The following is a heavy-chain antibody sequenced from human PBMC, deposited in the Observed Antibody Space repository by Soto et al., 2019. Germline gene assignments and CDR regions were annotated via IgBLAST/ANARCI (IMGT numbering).Heavy chain of an antibody. CDR2: ISGSGGST. J-gene: IGHJ3*02. CDR1: GFTFSSYA. D-gene: IGHD4-17*01. Sequence: EVQLLESGGGLVQPGGSLRLSCAASGFTFSSYAMSWVRQAPGKGLEWVSAISGSGGSTYYADSVKGRFTISRDNSKNSLYLQMNSLRAEDTAVYYCARESTVTNAFDIWGQGTMVTVSS. V-gene: IGHV3-23*01. CDR3: ARESTVTNAFDI.